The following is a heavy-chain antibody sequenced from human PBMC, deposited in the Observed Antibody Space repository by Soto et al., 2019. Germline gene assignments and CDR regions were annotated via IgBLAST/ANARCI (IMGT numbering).Heavy chain of an antibody. J-gene: IGHJ3*02. CDR2: MSPDSGNT. Sequence: ASVKVSCKTSGYTSTDYDINWVRQAAGQGLEYMGWMSPDSGNTGYSQQFQGRVTMTSNTSTSTAYMELSSLTSEDTAVYYCARDGGKGDAFDIWGQGTMVTVSS. V-gene: IGHV1-8*02. CDR3: ARDGGKGDAFDI. CDR1: GYTSTDYD.